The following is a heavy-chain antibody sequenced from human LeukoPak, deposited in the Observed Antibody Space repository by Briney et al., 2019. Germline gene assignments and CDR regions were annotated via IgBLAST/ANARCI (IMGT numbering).Heavy chain of an antibody. D-gene: IGHD3-16*01. CDR1: GYTFTGYY. J-gene: IGHJ4*02. V-gene: IGHV1-2*06. Sequence: ASVKVSCKASGYTFTGYYMHWVRQAPGQGLEWMGRINPNSGGTNYAQKFQGRVTMTRDTSVSTAYMELSRLRSDDTAVYYCARDLHTFGFDYWGQGTLVTVSS. CDR2: INPNSGGT. CDR3: ARDLHTFGFDY.